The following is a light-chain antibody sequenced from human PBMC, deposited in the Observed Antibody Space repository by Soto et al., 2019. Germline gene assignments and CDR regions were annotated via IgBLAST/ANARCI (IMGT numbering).Light chain of an antibody. J-gene: IGLJ1*01. CDR1: SSDVGGYNY. Sequence: QSVLAQPASMSGSPGQSITISCTGTSSDVGGYNYVSWYQQHPGKAPKLMIYEVSNRPSGVSNRFSGSKSGNTASLTISGLQAEDEADYYCSSYTSSSTPHVFGTGTKVTVL. CDR3: SSYTSSSTPHV. V-gene: IGLV2-14*01. CDR2: EVS.